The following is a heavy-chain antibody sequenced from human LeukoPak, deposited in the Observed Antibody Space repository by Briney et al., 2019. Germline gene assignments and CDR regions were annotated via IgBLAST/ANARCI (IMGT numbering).Heavy chain of an antibody. J-gene: IGHJ3*02. V-gene: IGHV3-23*01. CDR1: GFTFSSYA. CDR3: AKGYYDSSGYYVIGAFDI. CDR2: IRDSSTDT. Sequence: GGSLRLSCAASGFTFSSYAMSWVRQAPGKGLEWVSAIRDSSTDTYYADSVKGRFAISRDNSKNTLYLQMNSLRAEDTAVYYCAKGYYDSSGYYVIGAFDIWGQGTMVTVSS. D-gene: IGHD3-22*01.